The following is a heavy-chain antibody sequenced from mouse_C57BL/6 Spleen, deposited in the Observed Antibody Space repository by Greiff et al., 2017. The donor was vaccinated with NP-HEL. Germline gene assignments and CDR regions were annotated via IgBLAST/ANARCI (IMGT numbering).Heavy chain of an antibody. Sequence: QVQLQQPGAELVRPGTSVKLSCKASGYTFTSYWMHWVKQRPGQGLEWIGVIDPSDSYTNYNQKFKGKATLTVDTSSSTAYMQLSSLTSEDSAVYYCARLGGEGDYWGQGTTLTVSS. CDR1: GYTFTSYW. V-gene: IGHV1-59*01. D-gene: IGHD1-1*02. J-gene: IGHJ2*01. CDR3: ARLGGEGDY. CDR2: IDPSDSYT.